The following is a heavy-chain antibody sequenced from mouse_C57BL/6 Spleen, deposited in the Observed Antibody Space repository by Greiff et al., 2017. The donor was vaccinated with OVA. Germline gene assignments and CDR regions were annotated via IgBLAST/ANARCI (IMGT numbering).Heavy chain of an antibody. CDR1: GFTFSSYA. V-gene: IGHV5-4*01. Sequence: EVKLMESGAGLVKPGGSLKLSCAASGFTFSSYAMPWVRQTPEKSLEWVATISGGGSETYYPDNVEGRFTISRDNAKNNLYLQMSHLKSEDTAMYYCARDYGSSSYYAMDYWGQGTSVTVSS. CDR2: ISGGGSET. CDR3: ARDYGSSSYYAMDY. D-gene: IGHD1-1*01. J-gene: IGHJ4*01.